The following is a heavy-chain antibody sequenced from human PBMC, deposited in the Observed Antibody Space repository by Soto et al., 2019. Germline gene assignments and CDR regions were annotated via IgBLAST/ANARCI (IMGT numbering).Heavy chain of an antibody. Sequence: VGSLRLSSAASKFIFSDYYISGILHAPGKGLEWVAYISNGATTTHYADSVKGRFTISRDNAKNSLDLQMNSLRAEDTAMYYCARYTRRSEFGLGWDVWGQGTTVTVSS. CDR2: ISNGATTT. V-gene: IGHV3-11*01. CDR1: KFIFSDYY. CDR3: ARYTRRSEFGLGWDV. J-gene: IGHJ6*02. D-gene: IGHD2-2*02.